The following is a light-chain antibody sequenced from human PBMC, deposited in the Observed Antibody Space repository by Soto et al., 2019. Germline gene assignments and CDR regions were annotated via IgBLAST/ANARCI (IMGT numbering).Light chain of an antibody. CDR2: AAS. Sequence: DLQMTQSPSSLSASVGDRVTITCRASQIISTYLNWYQQKPGKAPNLLISAASTLQSGVPSRFSGSGSGTDFTLTISSLQPEDFATYYCQQSYSVPLTFGGGTKVEIK. CDR1: QIISTY. V-gene: IGKV1-39*01. CDR3: QQSYSVPLT. J-gene: IGKJ4*01.